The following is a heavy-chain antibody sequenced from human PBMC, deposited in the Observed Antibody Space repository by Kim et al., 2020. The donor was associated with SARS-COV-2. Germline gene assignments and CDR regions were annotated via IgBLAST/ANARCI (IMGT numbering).Heavy chain of an antibody. Sequence: GGSLRLSCAASGFTFSSYGMHWVRQAPGKGLEWVAVIWYDGSNKYYADSVKGRFTISRDNSKNTLYLQMNSLRAEDTAVYYCAKVTTHHHYDILTGWPRGMDVWGQGTTVTVSS. CDR2: IWYDGSNK. J-gene: IGHJ6*02. V-gene: IGHV3-33*06. CDR1: GFTFSSYG. D-gene: IGHD3-9*01. CDR3: AKVTTHHHYDILTGWPRGMDV.